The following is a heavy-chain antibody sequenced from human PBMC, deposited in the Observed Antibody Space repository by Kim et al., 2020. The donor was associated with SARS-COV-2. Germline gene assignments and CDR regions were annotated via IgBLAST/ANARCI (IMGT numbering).Heavy chain of an antibody. CDR1: GFTFSSYA. CDR3: ANGGGGLVKHGMDV. V-gene: IGHV3-23*01. J-gene: IGHJ6*02. CDR2: ISGSGGST. Sequence: GGSLRLSCAASGFTFSSYAMSWVRQAPGKGLEWVSAISGSGGSTYYADSVKGRFTISRDNSKNTLYLQMNSLRAEDTAVYYCANGGGGLVKHGMDVWGQGTTVTVSS. D-gene: IGHD3-9*01.